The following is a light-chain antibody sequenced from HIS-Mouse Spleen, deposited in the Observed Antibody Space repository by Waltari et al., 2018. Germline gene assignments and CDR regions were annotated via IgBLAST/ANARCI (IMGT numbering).Light chain of an antibody. CDR3: QQRSNWPPRT. J-gene: IGKJ1*01. V-gene: IGKV3-11*01. CDR2: DAS. Sequence: EIVLTQSPATLSLSPGERATLSCRASQSVRSYLAWYQQKPGQAPRRLIYDASNRATGMPARFSGSGSGTDFTLTISSLEPEDFAVYYCQQRSNWPPRTFGQGTKVEIK. CDR1: QSVRSY.